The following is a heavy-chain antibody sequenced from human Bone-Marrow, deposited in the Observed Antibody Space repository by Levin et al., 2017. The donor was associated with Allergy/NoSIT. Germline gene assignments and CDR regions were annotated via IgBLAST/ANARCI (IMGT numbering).Heavy chain of an antibody. CDR2: IYYSGST. D-gene: IGHD5-18*01. Sequence: TSETLSLTCTVSGASLSGSTYYWGWIRQPPGKGLEWIGRIYYSGSTHYNPSLKSRVTISVDTSKNQFSLDLTSVTAADTAVYYCARHVNPRYNYYYMDVWGKGTTVAVSS. CDR3: ARHVNPRYNYYYMDV. J-gene: IGHJ6*03. CDR1: GASLSGSTYY. V-gene: IGHV4-39*01.